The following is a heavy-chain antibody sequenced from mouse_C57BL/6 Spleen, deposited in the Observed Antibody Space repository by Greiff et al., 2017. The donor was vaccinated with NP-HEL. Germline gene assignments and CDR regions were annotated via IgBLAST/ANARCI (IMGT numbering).Heavy chain of an antibody. Sequence: QVQLQQPGAELVKPGASVKMSCKASGYTFTSYWITWVKQRPGQGLEWIGDIYPGSGSTNYNEKFKSKATLTVDTSSSTAYMQLSSLTSEDSAVYYCARTEQATPYIDYWGQGTTLTVSS. J-gene: IGHJ2*01. CDR2: IYPGSGST. V-gene: IGHV1-55*01. CDR3: ARTEQATPYIDY. CDR1: GYTFTSYW. D-gene: IGHD3-2*02.